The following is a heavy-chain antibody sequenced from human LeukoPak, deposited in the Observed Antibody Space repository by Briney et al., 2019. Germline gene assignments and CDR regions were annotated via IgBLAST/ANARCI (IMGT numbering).Heavy chain of an antibody. CDR2: IYSGGST. J-gene: IGHJ3*02. V-gene: IGHV3-66*01. Sequence: GGSLRLSCAASGFTVSSNYMSWVRQAPGKGLEWVSVIYSGGSTYYADSVKGRSTISRDNSKNTLYLQMNSLRAEDTAVYYCAGSGSKGYTTAFDIWGQGTMVTVSS. CDR1: GFTVSSNY. D-gene: IGHD2-2*02. CDR3: AGSGSKGYTTAFDI.